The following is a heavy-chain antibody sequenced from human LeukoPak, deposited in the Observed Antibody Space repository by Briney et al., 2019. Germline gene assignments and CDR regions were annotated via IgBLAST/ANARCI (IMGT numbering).Heavy chain of an antibody. J-gene: IGHJ4*02. CDR1: GGSFSGYY. D-gene: IGHD6-13*01. V-gene: IGHV4-34*01. Sequence: PSETLSLTCAVYGGSFSGYYWSWIRQPPGKGLEWIGEINHSGSTNYNPSLKSRVTISVDTSKNQFSLKLSSVTAADTAVYYCARRAAAGNKGRGTQFDYWGQGTLVTVSS. CDR3: ARRAAAGNKGRGTQFDY. CDR2: INHSGST.